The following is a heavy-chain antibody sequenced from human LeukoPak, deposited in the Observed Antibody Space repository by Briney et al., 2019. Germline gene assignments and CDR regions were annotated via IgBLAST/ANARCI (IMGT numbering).Heavy chain of an antibody. CDR3: ASGIRAFDN. D-gene: IGHD1-26*01. V-gene: IGHV3-30*14. Sequence: QPGGSLRLSCAASGFTFSSYAMHWVRQAPGKGLEWVAVISYDGSNKYYADSVKGRFTISRDNSKNTLYLQMNSLRGEDTAVYYCASGIRAFDNWGQGTLVTVSA. J-gene: IGHJ4*02. CDR1: GFTFSSYA. CDR2: ISYDGSNK.